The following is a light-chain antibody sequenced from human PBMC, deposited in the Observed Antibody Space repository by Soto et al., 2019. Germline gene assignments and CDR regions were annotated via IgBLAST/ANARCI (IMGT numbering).Light chain of an antibody. Sequence: ENVLTQSPGTLSLSPGERATLSCRASQSVRSSSLAWYQQKPGQAPRLLIYGASSRATGISDRFSGSGSGTDFTLTISRLEPEDFAVYYCQQYGSPPWTFGQGTKVEIK. J-gene: IGKJ1*01. CDR2: GAS. V-gene: IGKV3-20*01. CDR3: QQYGSPPWT. CDR1: QSVRSSS.